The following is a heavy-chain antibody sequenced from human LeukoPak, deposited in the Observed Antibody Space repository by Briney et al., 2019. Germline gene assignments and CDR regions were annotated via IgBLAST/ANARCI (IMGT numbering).Heavy chain of an antibody. Sequence: GGSLRLSCAASGFTVSSNYMSWVRQAPGKGLEWVSVIYSGGSTYSADSVKGRFTISRDNSKKTLYLQMNSLRAEDTAVYYCASAHGYGGFDYWGQGTLVTVSS. CDR3: ASAHGYGGFDY. V-gene: IGHV3-66*01. D-gene: IGHD5-12*01. CDR1: GFTVSSNY. CDR2: IYSGGST. J-gene: IGHJ4*02.